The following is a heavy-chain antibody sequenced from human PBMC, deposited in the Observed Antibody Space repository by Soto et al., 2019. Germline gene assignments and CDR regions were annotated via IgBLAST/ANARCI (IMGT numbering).Heavy chain of an antibody. V-gene: IGHV4-59*01. CDR1: GASISSYY. CDR2: IYYSGST. CDR3: ASGYNYGYKDY. J-gene: IGHJ4*02. Sequence: SETLSLTCTVSGASISSYYWSWIRQPPGKGLEWIGYIYYSGSTNYNPPLKSRVTISVDTSKNQSSLKLSSVTAADTAVYYCASGYNYGYKDYWGQGILVTVSS. D-gene: IGHD5-18*01.